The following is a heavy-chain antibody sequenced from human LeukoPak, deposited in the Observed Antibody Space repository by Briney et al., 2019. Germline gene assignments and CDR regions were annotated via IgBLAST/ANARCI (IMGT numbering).Heavy chain of an antibody. Sequence: PGGSLRLSCAASGFTFSSYAMSWVRQAPGKGLEWVSGLSGSGGATYYADSVKGRSTISRDNSKNTLYLQMNSLRAEDTALYYCALHHGNYYVGRWFDPWGQGTLATVSS. CDR3: ALHHGNYYVGRWFDP. CDR1: GFTFSSYA. CDR2: LSGSGGAT. V-gene: IGHV3-23*01. D-gene: IGHD3-10*02. J-gene: IGHJ5*02.